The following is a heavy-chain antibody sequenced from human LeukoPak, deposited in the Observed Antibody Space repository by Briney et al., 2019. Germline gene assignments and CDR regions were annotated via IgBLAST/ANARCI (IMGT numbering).Heavy chain of an antibody. V-gene: IGHV3-33*01. CDR3: ARAIQLWTSIDY. CDR2: IWYDGSNK. Sequence: GGSLRLSCAASGFTFSSYGMPWVRQAPGKGLEWVAVIWYDGSNKYYADSVKGRFTISRDNSKNTLYLQMNSLRAEDTAVYYCARAIQLWTSIDYWGQGTLVTVSS. J-gene: IGHJ4*02. CDR1: GFTFSSYG. D-gene: IGHD5-18*01.